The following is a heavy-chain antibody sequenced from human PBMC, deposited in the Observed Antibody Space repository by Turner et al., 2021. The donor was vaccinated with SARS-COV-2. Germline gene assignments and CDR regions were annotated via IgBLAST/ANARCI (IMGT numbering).Heavy chain of an antibody. CDR2: IPYDVSNK. CDR3: ARGLGRNYYYMDV. Sequence: QVQLVECGGGVVQPGRSLSLSCAASGFTFSSYGMHWVRQAQGKGLDGVAVIPYDVSNKYYADPVKGRFTISRDNSKNTLYLQMNSLRTEDTAVYYCARGLGRNYYYMDVWGKGTTVTVSS. V-gene: IGHV3-30*03. J-gene: IGHJ6*03. CDR1: GFTFSSYG. D-gene: IGHD3-16*01.